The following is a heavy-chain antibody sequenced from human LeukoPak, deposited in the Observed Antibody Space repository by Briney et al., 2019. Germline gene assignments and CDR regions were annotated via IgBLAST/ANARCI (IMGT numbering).Heavy chain of an antibody. D-gene: IGHD6-19*01. CDR1: GYTFTSYH. CDR3: ARDRRYNSGWGHFDY. CDR2: INPSGGGT. V-gene: IGHV1-46*01. Sequence: ASVKVSCKASGYTFTSYHIRWVRQAPGQGLEWMGIINPSGGGTSYAQKFQGRVTMTRDTSTSTVYMELSSLRSEDTAVYYCARDRRYNSGWGHFDYWGQGTLVTVSS. J-gene: IGHJ4*02.